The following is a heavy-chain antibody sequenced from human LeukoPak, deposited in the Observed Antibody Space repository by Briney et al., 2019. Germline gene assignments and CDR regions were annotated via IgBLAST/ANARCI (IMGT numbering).Heavy chain of an antibody. CDR2: ISSSGNPI. CDR1: GFTFSAYD. Sequence: GGSLRLSCAASGFTFSAYDINWVRQAPGKGLEWVSHISSSGNPIYYADSVRGRFTISRDNAKSSLYLQMNSLRAEDTAVYYCARAFDYWGQGTLVTVSS. J-gene: IGHJ4*02. CDR3: ARAFDY. V-gene: IGHV3-48*01.